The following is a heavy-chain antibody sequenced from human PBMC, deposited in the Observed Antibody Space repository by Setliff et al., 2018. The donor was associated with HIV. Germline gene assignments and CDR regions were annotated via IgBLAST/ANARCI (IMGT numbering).Heavy chain of an antibody. Sequence: GGSLRLSCVPSGFTFGGFAMSWVRQAPGRGLEWVSAITGSGGNTYYADSVKGRFTISRDNSENTLYLQMNSLRADDTAMYYCAKGHYDDWYYFHYWGQGTLVTVSS. D-gene: IGHD4-17*01. CDR1: GFTFGGFA. CDR3: AKGHYDDWYYFHY. CDR2: ITGSGGNT. J-gene: IGHJ4*02. V-gene: IGHV3-23*01.